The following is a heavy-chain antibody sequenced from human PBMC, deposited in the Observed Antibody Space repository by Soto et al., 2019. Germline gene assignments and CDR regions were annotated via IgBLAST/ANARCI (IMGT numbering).Heavy chain of an antibody. D-gene: IGHD3-22*01. CDR1: GASINNNDYY. J-gene: IGHJ2*01. Sequence: QLQESGPGLVKPSQTLSLTCTVSGASINNNDYYWSWIRQTPGKGLEWIGYVYYSGTTDYIPSLKSRLSMSIDKSQNQFTLKLNSVTAADTATYYCARMSYFYDKWYFDLWVRGTLVTVSS. CDR3: ARMSYFYDKWYFDL. CDR2: VYYSGTT. V-gene: IGHV4-30-4*01.